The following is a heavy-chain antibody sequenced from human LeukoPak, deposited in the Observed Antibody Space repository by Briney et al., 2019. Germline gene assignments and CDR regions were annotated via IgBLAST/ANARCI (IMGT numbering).Heavy chain of an antibody. CDR1: GFTFSSYG. Sequence: GRSLRLSCAASGFTFSSYGMHWVRQAPGKGLEWVAVISYDGSNKYYADSVKGRFTISRDNSKNTLYLQMNSLRAEDTAVYYCARGYSSSWYTDWGQGTLVTVSS. CDR2: ISYDGSNK. D-gene: IGHD6-13*01. J-gene: IGHJ4*02. V-gene: IGHV3-30*03. CDR3: ARGYSSSWYTD.